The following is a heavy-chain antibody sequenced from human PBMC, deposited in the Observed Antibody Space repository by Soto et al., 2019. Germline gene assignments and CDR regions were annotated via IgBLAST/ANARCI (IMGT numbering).Heavy chain of an antibody. CDR3: ARDRYTWNYYYGMDV. CDR2: INPNSGGT. J-gene: IGHJ6*02. D-gene: IGHD1-20*01. CDR1: GYTSTGYY. V-gene: IGHV1-2*02. Sequence: ASVKVSCKASGYTSTGYYMHWVRQAPGQGLEWMGWINPNSGGTNYAQKFQGRVTMTRDTSISTAYMELSRLRSDDTAVYYCARDRYTWNYYYGMDVWGQGTTVTVSS.